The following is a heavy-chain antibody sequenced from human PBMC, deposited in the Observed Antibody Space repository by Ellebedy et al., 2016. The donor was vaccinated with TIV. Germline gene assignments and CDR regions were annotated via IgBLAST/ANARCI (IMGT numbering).Heavy chain of an antibody. V-gene: IGHV3-74*01. CDR1: EFTFSRHW. Sequence: PGGSLRLSCAASEFTFSRHWMHWIRQAPGKGLVWVSRINSDGSNSNYADSVKGRFFISRDNSKNTLYLQMNSLRAEDTAVYYCAKPPEHWLIHTGLESWGQGTLVTVAS. CDR2: INSDGSNS. CDR3: AKPPEHWLIHTGLES. D-gene: IGHD6-19*01. J-gene: IGHJ4*02.